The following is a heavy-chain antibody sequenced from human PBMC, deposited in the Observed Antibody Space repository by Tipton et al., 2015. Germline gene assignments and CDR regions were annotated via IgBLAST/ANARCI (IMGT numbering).Heavy chain of an antibody. CDR3: ACQDYDSLTRDYQTVDY. Sequence: TLSLTCDVSGYSISSGYYWSWIRQPPGKGLEWIGSFFHSGNTFHNPSLRSRVIISVDTSKNQFSLTVPSVTAADTAVYYCACQDYDSLTRDYQTVDYWGQGTLVTVSS. D-gene: IGHD3-9*01. V-gene: IGHV4-38-2*01. J-gene: IGHJ4*02. CDR2: FFHSGNT. CDR1: GYSISSGYY.